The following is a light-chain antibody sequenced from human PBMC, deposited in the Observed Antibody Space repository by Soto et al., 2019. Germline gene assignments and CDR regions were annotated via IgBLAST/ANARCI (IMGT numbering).Light chain of an antibody. J-gene: IGLJ2*01. CDR3: CSYAGSSTFVVV. CDR1: SSDVGSYNL. CDR2: EGS. V-gene: IGLV2-23*03. Sequence: QSVLTQPASVSGSPGQSITISCTGTSSDVGSYNLVSWYQQHPGKAPKFMIYEGSKRPSGVSNRFSGSKSGNTASLTISGLQAEDEADYYCCSYAGSSTFVVVFGGGTKLTVL.